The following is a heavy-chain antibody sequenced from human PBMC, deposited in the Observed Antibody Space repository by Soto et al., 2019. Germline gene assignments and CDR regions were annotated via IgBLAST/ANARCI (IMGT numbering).Heavy chain of an antibody. D-gene: IGHD2-15*01. J-gene: IGHJ6*04. CDR3: ARLGCSGGSCYSSIALMDV. CDR2: INAGNDQT. CDR1: GYIFSTYS. V-gene: IGHV1-3*01. Sequence: QVQLVQSGAEVKKPGASVRLSCKASGYIFSTYSMHWVRQAPGQGLEWVGWINAGNDQTKYSQKFQGRVTISRDTSASKAYMEMSSLKSEDTAVYYCARLGCSGGSCYSSIALMDVWGKGTPVTVSP.